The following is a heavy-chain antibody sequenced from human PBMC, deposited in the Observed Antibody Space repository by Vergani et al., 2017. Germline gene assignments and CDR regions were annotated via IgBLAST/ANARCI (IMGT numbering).Heavy chain of an antibody. V-gene: IGHV3-33*01. CDR3: ARDTRDTAMVYDGAFDI. J-gene: IGHJ3*02. Sequence: VQLVESGGGVVQPGRSLRLSCAASGFTFSSYGMHWVRQAPGKGLEWVAVIWYDGSNKYYADSVKGRFTISRDNSKNTLYLQMNSLRAEDTAVYYCARDTRDTAMVYDGAFDIWGQGTMVTVSS. CDR2: IWYDGSNK. D-gene: IGHD5-18*01. CDR1: GFTFSSYG.